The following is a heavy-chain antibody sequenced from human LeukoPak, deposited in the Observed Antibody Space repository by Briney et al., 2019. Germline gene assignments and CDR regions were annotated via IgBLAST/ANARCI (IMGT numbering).Heavy chain of an antibody. CDR2: ISSSSSTI. D-gene: IGHD5-18*01. Sequence: GGSLRLSCAASGFTFSSYSMNWVRQAPGKGLGWVSYISSSSSTIYYADSVKGRFTISRDNAKNSLYLQMNSLRAEDTAVYYCARDTQYSYGRGFIYWGQGTLVTVSS. J-gene: IGHJ4*02. CDR1: GFTFSSYS. V-gene: IGHV3-48*01. CDR3: ARDTQYSYGRGFIY.